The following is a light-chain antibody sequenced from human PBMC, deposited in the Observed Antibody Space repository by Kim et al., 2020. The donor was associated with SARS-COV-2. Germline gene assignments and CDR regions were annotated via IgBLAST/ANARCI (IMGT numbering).Light chain of an antibody. J-gene: IGLJ2*01. V-gene: IGLV3-19*01. CDR1: SRRSYY. CDR2: GKN. Sequence: ALGQTVRITCKGGSRRSYYPSWYQQKPGQAPVLVIYGKNNRPSGIPDRFSGSSSGNTASLTITGAQAEDEADYYCNSRDSSGNHLVFGGGTQLTVL. CDR3: NSRDSSGNHLV.